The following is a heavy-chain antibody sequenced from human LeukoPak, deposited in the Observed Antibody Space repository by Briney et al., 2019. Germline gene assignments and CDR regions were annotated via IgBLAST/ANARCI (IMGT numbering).Heavy chain of an antibody. CDR2: ISGSSIYI. CDR3: AAYYYGSGSRALDY. J-gene: IGHJ4*02. Sequence: GGSLRLSCAVPGFPFSSYSMNWVRQAPGKGLEWVSSISGSSIYIHYADSVKGRFSISRDDAKASLHLQINNLRGEDTAVYYCAAYYYGSGSRALDYWGQGTLVTVSS. V-gene: IGHV3-21*01. CDR1: GFPFSSYS. D-gene: IGHD3-10*01.